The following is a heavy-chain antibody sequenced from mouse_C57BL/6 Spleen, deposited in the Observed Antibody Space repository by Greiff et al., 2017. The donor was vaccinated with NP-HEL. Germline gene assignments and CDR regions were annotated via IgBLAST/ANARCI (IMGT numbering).Heavy chain of an antibody. V-gene: IGHV3-6*01. J-gene: IGHJ4*01. CDR2: ISYDGSN. CDR1: GYSITSGYY. Sequence: EVKLQESGPGLVKPSQSLSLTCSVTGYSITSGYYWNWIRQFPGNKLEWMGYISYDGSNNYNPSLKNRISITRDTSKNQFFLKLNSVTTEDTATYYGARDPMDYWGQGTSVTVSS. CDR3: ARDPMDY.